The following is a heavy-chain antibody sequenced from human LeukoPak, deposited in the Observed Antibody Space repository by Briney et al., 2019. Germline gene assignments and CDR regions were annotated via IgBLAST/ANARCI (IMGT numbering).Heavy chain of an antibody. Sequence: PGGSLRLSCAASGFTFSSYAMHWVRQAPGKGLEWVAVISYDGSNKYYADSVKGRFTISRDNSKNTLYLQMNSLRAEDTAVYYCARGDGVAAGTPDAFDIWGQGTMVTVSS. CDR3: ARGDGVAAGTPDAFDI. V-gene: IGHV3-30-3*01. CDR2: ISYDGSNK. CDR1: GFTFSSYA. J-gene: IGHJ3*02. D-gene: IGHD6-13*01.